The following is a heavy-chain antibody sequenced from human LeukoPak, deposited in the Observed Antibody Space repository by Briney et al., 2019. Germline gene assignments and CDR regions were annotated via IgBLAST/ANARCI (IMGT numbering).Heavy chain of an antibody. D-gene: IGHD2-2*01. CDR1: GFTFSSYG. CDR2: ISYDGSNK. CDR3: AKDACSSTSFYDPLRYFDY. V-gene: IGHV3-30*18. Sequence: PGGSLRLSCAASGFTFSSYGMHWVRQAPGKGLGWVAVISYDGSNKYYADSAKGRFTISRDNSKNTLYLQMNSLRAEDTAVYYCAKDACSSTSFYDPLRYFDYWGQGTLVTVSS. J-gene: IGHJ4*02.